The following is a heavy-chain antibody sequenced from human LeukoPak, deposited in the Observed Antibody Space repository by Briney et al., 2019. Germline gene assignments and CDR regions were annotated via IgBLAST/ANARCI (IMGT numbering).Heavy chain of an antibody. J-gene: IGHJ3*02. CDR2: ISWNSGSI. V-gene: IGHV3-9*01. CDR1: GFTFDDYA. CDR3: SYYDSSGYYPDAFDI. D-gene: IGHD3-22*01. Sequence: GGSLRLSCAASGFTFDDYAMHWVRQAPGKGLEWVSGISWNSGSIGYADSVKGRFTISRDNSKNTLYLLMNSLKTEDTAVYYCSYYDSSGYYPDAFDIWGQGTMVTVSS.